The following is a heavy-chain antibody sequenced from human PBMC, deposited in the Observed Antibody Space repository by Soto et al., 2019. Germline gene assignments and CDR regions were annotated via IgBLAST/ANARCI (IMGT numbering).Heavy chain of an antibody. V-gene: IGHV1-58*01. J-gene: IGHJ6*01. D-gene: IGHD2-21*02. CDR1: GFTFTSSA. CDR3: AATLAYCGGDCPYYYYGMDV. CDR2: IVVGSGNT. Sequence: SVKVSCKASGFTFTSSAVQWVRQARGQRLEWIGWIVVGSGNTNYAQKFQERVTITRDMSTSTAYMELSSLRSEDTAVYYCAATLAYCGGDCPYYYYGMDVWGQGTTIPVSS.